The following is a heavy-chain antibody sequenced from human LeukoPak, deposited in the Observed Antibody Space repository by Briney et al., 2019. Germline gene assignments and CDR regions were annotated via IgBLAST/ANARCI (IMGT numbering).Heavy chain of an antibody. V-gene: IGHV4-38-2*02. Sequence: SETLSLTCTVSGYSISSGYYWGWIRQPPGKGLEWIGSIYHSGSTYYNPSLKSRVTISVDTSKNQFSLKLSSVTAADTAVYYCARDRSYDILTGYPNWFDPWGQGTLVTVSS. CDR1: GYSISSGYY. J-gene: IGHJ5*02. CDR3: ARDRSYDILTGYPNWFDP. D-gene: IGHD3-9*01. CDR2: IYHSGST.